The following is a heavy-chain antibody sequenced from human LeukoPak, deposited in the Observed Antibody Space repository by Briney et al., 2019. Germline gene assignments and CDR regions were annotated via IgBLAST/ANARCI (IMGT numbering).Heavy chain of an antibody. CDR3: ARRGGSSSRRSPIDY. Sequence: PGGSLRLSCAASGFTFSDYGIHWVRQAPGKGPEWVANIKQDGSQRYYVDSVRGRFTISRDNAKNSLFLQMNGLGAEDTAVYYCARRGGSSSRRSPIDYWGQGTLVTVSS. V-gene: IGHV3-7*01. CDR1: GFTFSDYG. J-gene: IGHJ4*02. D-gene: IGHD6-6*01. CDR2: IKQDGSQR.